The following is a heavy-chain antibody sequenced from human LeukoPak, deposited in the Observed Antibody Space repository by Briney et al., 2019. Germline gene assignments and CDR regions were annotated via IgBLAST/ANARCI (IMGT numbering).Heavy chain of an antibody. Sequence: HPGGSLRLSCAASGFTFSSYNMNWVRQAPGKGLEWVSYISSSSSTIYYADSVKGRFTISRDNAKNSLYLQMNSLRAEDTAVYYCAREDGAAAGTVDYWGQGTLVSVSS. CDR1: GFTFSSYN. V-gene: IGHV3-48*04. CDR2: ISSSSSTI. CDR3: AREDGAAAGTVDY. D-gene: IGHD6-13*01. J-gene: IGHJ4*02.